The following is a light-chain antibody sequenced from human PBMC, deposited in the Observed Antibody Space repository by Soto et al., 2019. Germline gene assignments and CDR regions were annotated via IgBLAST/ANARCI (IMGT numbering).Light chain of an antibody. CDR1: QSVSSSY. V-gene: IGKV3-20*01. CDR2: GAS. J-gene: IGKJ1*01. Sequence: EVVFTLSPCTLSLSPGERATLCCRASQSVSSSYLAWYQHKPGQAPRLRIYGASSRATGIPDRFSGSGSGTDFTLTISILEPEDFAMYYCHQYGSSPPVPFGQGTKVAIK. CDR3: HQYGSSPPVP.